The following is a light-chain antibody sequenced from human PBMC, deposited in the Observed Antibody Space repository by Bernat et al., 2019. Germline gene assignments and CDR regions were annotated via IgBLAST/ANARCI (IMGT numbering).Light chain of an antibody. Sequence: DIQMTQSPSSLSASVGDRVTISCRASQDIRNGLSWYQQKPGKAPKRLIYLASSLQSGVPSRFSGSGSGTEFILTISSLQPEDFATYYCLQHSTFPWTFGQGTKVDIK. J-gene: IGKJ1*01. CDR1: QDIRNG. CDR3: LQHSTFPWT. V-gene: IGKV1-17*01. CDR2: LAS.